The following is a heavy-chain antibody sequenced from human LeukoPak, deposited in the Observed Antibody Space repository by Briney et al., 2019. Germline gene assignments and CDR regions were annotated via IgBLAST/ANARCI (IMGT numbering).Heavy chain of an antibody. Sequence: SETLSLTCTVSGGSISSSSYYWGWIRQPPGKGLEWIGSMYSSGSTYYNPSLKSRVTISVDTSKNQFSLKLSSVTAADTAVYYCARGRTSRDFDYWGQGTLVTVSS. CDR3: ARGRTSRDFDY. V-gene: IGHV4-39*07. CDR1: GGSISSSSYY. CDR2: MYSSGST. J-gene: IGHJ4*02. D-gene: IGHD2-2*01.